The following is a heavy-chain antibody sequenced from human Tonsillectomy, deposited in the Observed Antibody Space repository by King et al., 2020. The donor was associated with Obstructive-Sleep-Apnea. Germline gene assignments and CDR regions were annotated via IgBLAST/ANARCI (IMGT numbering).Heavy chain of an antibody. CDR1: GYTFSSYG. CDR3: ARTGYSSGWYSAYGMDV. Sequence: QLVQSGGEVKKPGASVKVSCKASGYTFSSYGISWVRQAPGQGLEWMGWISTYNGKTNYAEKLQGRVTMTTDTSTSTAYMELRCLRSDDTAVYYCARTGYSSGWYSAYGMDVWGQGTTVTASS. V-gene: IGHV1-18*04. D-gene: IGHD6-19*01. J-gene: IGHJ6*02. CDR2: ISTYNGKT.